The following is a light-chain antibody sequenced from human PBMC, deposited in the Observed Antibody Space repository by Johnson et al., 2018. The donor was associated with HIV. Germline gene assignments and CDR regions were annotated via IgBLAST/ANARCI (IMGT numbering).Light chain of an antibody. CDR2: ENN. V-gene: IGLV1-51*02. Sequence: LTQPPSVSAAPGQKVTISCSGSSSNIGNNYVSWYQQLPGPAPKLLIYENNNRPSGIPDRFSGSKSGPSATLVITGLQPRDEDDYYCGTWDSSLSDFYVFGTGTKVTVL. CDR3: GTWDSSLSDFYV. J-gene: IGLJ1*01. CDR1: SSNIGNNY.